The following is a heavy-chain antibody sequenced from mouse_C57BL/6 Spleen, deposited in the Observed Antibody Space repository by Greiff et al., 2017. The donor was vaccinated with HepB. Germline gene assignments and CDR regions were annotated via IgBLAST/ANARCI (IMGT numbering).Heavy chain of an antibody. Sequence: VQLQQPGAELVKPGASVKLSCKASGYTFTSYWMYWVKQRPGQGLEWIGMIHPNSGSTNYNEKFKSKATLTVDKSSSTAYMQLSSLTSEDSAVYYCARWDYYGIYYFDYWGQGTTLTVSS. V-gene: IGHV1-64*01. CDR1: GYTFTSYW. CDR2: IHPNSGST. CDR3: ARWDYYGIYYFDY. J-gene: IGHJ2*01. D-gene: IGHD1-1*01.